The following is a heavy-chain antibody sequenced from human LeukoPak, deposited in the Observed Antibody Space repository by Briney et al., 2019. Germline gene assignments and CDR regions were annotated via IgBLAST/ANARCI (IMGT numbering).Heavy chain of an antibody. CDR1: GGSISSGSYY. CDR3: ARNVVGMADY. Sequence: SETLSLTCTVSGGSISSGSYYWSWIRQPAGKGLEWIGRIYTSGSTNYNPSLKSRVTISVDTSKNQFSLKLSSVTAADTAVYYCARNVVGMADYWGQGTLVTVSS. D-gene: IGHD5-24*01. CDR2: IYTSGST. V-gene: IGHV4-61*02. J-gene: IGHJ4*02.